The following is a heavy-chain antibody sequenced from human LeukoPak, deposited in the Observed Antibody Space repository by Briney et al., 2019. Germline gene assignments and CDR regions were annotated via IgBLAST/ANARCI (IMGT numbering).Heavy chain of an antibody. Sequence: GGSLRLSCAASGFTFSSYAMSWVRQAPGKGLEWVSAISGSGGSTYYADSVKGRFTISRDNSKNTLYLQMNSLRAEDTAVYYCAKSRNYYVSSGYNPFDYWGQGTLVTVSS. CDR1: GFTFSSYA. CDR2: ISGSGGST. V-gene: IGHV3-23*01. J-gene: IGHJ4*02. D-gene: IGHD3-22*01. CDR3: AKSRNYYVSSGYNPFDY.